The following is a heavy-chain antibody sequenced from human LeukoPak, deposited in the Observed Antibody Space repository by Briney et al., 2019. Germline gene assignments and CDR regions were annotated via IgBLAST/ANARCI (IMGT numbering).Heavy chain of an antibody. V-gene: IGHV3-30*02. J-gene: IGHJ4*02. Sequence: GGSLRLSCAASGFTFSSYGMHWVRQAPGKVLEWVAFIRYDGSNKYYADSVKGRFTISRDNSKNTLYLQMNSLRAEDTAVYYCAKEIPPYCSSTSCYKGFDYWGQGTLVTVSS. CDR2: IRYDGSNK. CDR1: GFTFSSYG. CDR3: AKEIPPYCSSTSCYKGFDY. D-gene: IGHD2-2*02.